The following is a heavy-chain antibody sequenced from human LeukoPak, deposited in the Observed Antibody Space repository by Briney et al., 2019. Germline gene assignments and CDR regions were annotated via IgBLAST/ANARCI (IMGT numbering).Heavy chain of an antibody. CDR3: ARDLWGSSGYSEGY. CDR2: IYIRGST. Sequence: PSETLSLTCTVSGGSISSGTYYWSWIRQPAGKGLEWIGRIYIRGSTNYNPSLKSRVTISVDTSKNQFSLKLSSVTAADTAVYYCARDLWGSSGYSEGYWGQGTLVTVSS. V-gene: IGHV4-61*02. D-gene: IGHD3-22*01. J-gene: IGHJ4*02. CDR1: GGSISSGTYY.